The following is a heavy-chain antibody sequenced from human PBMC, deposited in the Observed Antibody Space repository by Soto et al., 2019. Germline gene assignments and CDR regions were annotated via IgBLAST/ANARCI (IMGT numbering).Heavy chain of an antibody. CDR2: ISSNGGST. J-gene: IGHJ6*03. CDR1: GFTFSSYA. Sequence: GGSLRLSCAASGFTFSSYAMHWVRQAPGKGLEYVSAISSNGGSTYYANSVKGRFTISRDNSKNTLYLQMGSLRAEDMAVYYCARSPPGGMYYYYYYMDVWGKGTTVTVSS. CDR3: ARSPPGGMYYYYYYMDV. V-gene: IGHV3-64*01.